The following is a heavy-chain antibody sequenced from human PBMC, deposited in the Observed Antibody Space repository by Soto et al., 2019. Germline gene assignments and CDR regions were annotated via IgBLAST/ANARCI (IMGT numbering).Heavy chain of an antibody. J-gene: IGHJ4*02. CDR3: AREGSYSAYNFAHGIQLWSFDF. D-gene: IGHD5-12*01. V-gene: IGHV4-4*07. CDR2: IFSSGST. CDR1: CGSINTFY. Sequence: PSETLSLTCTVSCGSINTFYWSWVRHPAGKGLEWIGRIFSSGSTSFNPSLESRVAMSVDTSKNHFSLNLSSVTAADMAVYYCAREGSYSAYNFAHGIQLWSFDFWGQGALVTVSS.